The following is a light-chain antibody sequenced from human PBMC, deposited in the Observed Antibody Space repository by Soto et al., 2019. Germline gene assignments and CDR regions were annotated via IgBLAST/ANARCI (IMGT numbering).Light chain of an antibody. CDR2: GNS. CDR3: QSYDSSLSGWV. CDR1: SSNIGAGYD. V-gene: IGLV1-40*01. Sequence: QSVLTQPPSVSGAPGQRVTISCTGSSSNIGAGYDVHWYQQLPGTAPKLLIYGNSNRPSGVPDRFSGSKSGTSASLAITGRQAEYESDSSCQSYDSSLSGWVFGGGTKLTVL. J-gene: IGLJ3*02.